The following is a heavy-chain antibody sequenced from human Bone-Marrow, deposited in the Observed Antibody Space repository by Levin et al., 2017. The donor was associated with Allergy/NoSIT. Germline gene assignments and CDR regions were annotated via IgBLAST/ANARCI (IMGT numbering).Heavy chain of an antibody. Sequence: TPSETLSLTCTVSGGSISSSVHSWNWIRQSPGTGLEWIGYIFHSGSTFYNPSLKSRVTISLDRSKNLVSLKLSSVTAADTAVYYCVRDRPGDYYGLDVWGQGTTVTVSS. CDR3: VRDRPGDYYGLDV. CDR2: IFHSGST. V-gene: IGHV4-30-2*06. J-gene: IGHJ6*02. CDR1: GGSISSSVHS.